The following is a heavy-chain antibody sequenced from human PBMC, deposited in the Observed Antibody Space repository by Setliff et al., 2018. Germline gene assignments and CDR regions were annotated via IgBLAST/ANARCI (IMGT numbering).Heavy chain of an antibody. V-gene: IGHV3-23*01. J-gene: IGHJ5*02. CDR3: SRDPNGDYVGAFDP. CDR1: AFTFNKYA. D-gene: IGHD4-17*01. CDR2: ITVSGHST. Sequence: GGSLRLSCAASAFTFNKYAVTWLRQAPGKGLEWVSSITVSGHSTYADSVEGRFSISRDNSRNTLYLQMNSLRAEDTASYFCSRDPNGDYVGAFDPWGQGILVTVSS.